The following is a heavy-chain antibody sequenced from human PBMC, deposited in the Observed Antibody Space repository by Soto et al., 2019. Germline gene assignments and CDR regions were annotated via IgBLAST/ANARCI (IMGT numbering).Heavy chain of an antibody. CDR2: ISAYNGNT. J-gene: IGHJ4*02. Sequence: GASVKVSCKASVYTFTTYGISWVREAPGQGLEWMGWISAYNGNTNYAQKLQGRVTMTTDTSTSTAYMELRSLRSDDTAVYYCARDRSRLYYDILTGYPDWFFDYWGQGTLVTVSS. CDR3: ARDRSRLYYDILTGYPDWFFDY. V-gene: IGHV1-18*01. D-gene: IGHD3-9*01. CDR1: VYTFTTYG.